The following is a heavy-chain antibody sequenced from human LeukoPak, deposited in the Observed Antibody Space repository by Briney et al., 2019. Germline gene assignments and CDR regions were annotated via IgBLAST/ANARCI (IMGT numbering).Heavy chain of an antibody. D-gene: IGHD7-27*01. CDR3: AKDYRWGFDY. J-gene: IGHJ4*02. CDR2: IRSQASKT. Sequence: GESLKISCVASGLTFSIYNMYWVRQAPGKGLEWVAFIRSQASKTYYEESVKGRSTISRDNSKSTLYLQMNSLRVEDTAVYYCAKDYRWGFDYWGQGSLVTVSS. V-gene: IGHV3-30*02. CDR1: GLTFSIYN.